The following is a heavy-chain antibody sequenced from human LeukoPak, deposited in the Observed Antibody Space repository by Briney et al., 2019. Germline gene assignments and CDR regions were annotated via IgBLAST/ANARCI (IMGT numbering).Heavy chain of an antibody. V-gene: IGHV4-39*01. CDR1: GGSISSSSYY. CDR3: ARQSLWTNYYDSSGAFDI. D-gene: IGHD3-22*01. J-gene: IGHJ3*02. CDR2: IYYSGST. Sequence: PSETLSLTCTVSGGSISSSSYYWGWIRQPPGKGLEWIGSIYYSGSTYYNPSLKSRVTISVDTSKNQFSLKLSSVTAADTAVYYCARQSLWTNYYDSSGAFDIWGQGTMVTVSS.